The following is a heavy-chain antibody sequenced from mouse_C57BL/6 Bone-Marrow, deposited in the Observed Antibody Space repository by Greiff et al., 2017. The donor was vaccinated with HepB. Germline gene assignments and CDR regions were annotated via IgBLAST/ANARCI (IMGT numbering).Heavy chain of an antibody. Sequence: QVQLQQSGAELARPGASVKLSCKASGYTFTSYGISWVKQRTGQGLEWIGEIYPRSGNTYYNEKFKGKATLTADKSSSTAYMQLSSLTSEDSAVYFCARCPFYYAMDYWGQGTSVTVSS. J-gene: IGHJ4*01. CDR2: IYPRSGNT. CDR3: ARCPFYYAMDY. CDR1: GYTFTSYG. V-gene: IGHV1-81*01.